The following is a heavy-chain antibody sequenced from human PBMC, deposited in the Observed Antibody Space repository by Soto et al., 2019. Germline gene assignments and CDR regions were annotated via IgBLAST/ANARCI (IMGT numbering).Heavy chain of an antibody. CDR1: GDSITTGNYY. CDR2: TFHTGSN. Sequence: QVQLQESGPGLVKPSQTLPLTCTVSGDSITTGNYYWSWIRQRPGKGLEWIGYTFHTGSNHYNPSLQSRPLITIVTSANQFSLRLRSVTAADTAVYYCARHVYHYYDSSGHIDSWGQGTLVTVSS. V-gene: IGHV4-31*03. J-gene: IGHJ4*02. D-gene: IGHD3-22*01. CDR3: ARHVYHYYDSSGHIDS.